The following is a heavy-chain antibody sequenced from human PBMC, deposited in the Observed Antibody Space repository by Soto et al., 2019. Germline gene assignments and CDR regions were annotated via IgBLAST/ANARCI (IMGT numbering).Heavy chain of an antibody. J-gene: IGHJ2*01. Sequence: QVQLQESGPGLVKPSQTLSLTCSVSGDSISSGGYYWNWIRQLPGKGLEWIGYTSYSGSTYYNPSLNSRATISVDTSKNQFSLKLTSVTAADTAVYYCARDEGAQFYWYFDLWGRGTLVTVSS. CDR2: TSYSGST. V-gene: IGHV4-31*03. CDR1: GDSISSGGYY. CDR3: ARDEGAQFYWYFDL.